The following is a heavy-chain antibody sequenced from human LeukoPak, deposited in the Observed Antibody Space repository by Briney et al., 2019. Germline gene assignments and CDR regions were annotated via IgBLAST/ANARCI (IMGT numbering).Heavy chain of an antibody. V-gene: IGHV3-48*01. J-gene: IGHJ4*02. CDR2: ISSSSSTI. CDR3: AKDFLWTNTYYFDY. CDR1: GFTFRTYS. D-gene: IGHD3/OR15-3a*01. Sequence: AGGSLRLSCAASGFTFRTYSMNWVRQAPGKGLEGVSYISSSSSTIYYADSVEGRFTISRDNSKNTLYLQMNSLRAEDTAVYYCAKDFLWTNTYYFDYWGQGTLVTVSS.